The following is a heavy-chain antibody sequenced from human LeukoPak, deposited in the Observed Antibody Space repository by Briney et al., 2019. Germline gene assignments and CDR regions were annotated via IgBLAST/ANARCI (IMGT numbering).Heavy chain of an antibody. Sequence: PGGSLRLSCAASGFTFSSYAMSWVHQAPGKGLEWVSAIRGSGGSTYYADSVKGRFTISRDNSKNTLYLQMNSLRAEDTAVYYCANGSPRYYYGMDVWGQGTTVTVSS. CDR2: IRGSGGST. CDR1: GFTFSSYA. CDR3: ANGSPRYYYGMDV. J-gene: IGHJ6*02. V-gene: IGHV3-23*01.